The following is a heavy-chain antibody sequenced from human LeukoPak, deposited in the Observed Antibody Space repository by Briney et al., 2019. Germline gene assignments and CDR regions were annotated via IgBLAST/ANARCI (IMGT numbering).Heavy chain of an antibody. CDR3: ARDRGLYSSSWYVDY. V-gene: IGHV3-21*01. CDR1: GFTFSSYS. D-gene: IGHD6-13*01. CDR2: ISSSSSYI. J-gene: IGHJ4*02. Sequence: PGGSLRLSCAASGFTFSSYSMNWVRQAPGKGLEWVSSISSSSSYIYYADSVKGRFTISRDNAKNSLYLQMNSLRAEDTAVYYCARDRGLYSSSWYVDYWGQGTLVTVSS.